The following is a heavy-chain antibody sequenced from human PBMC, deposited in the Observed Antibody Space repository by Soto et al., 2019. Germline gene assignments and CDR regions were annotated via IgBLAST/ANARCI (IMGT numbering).Heavy chain of an antibody. V-gene: IGHV6-1*01. J-gene: IGHJ5*02. D-gene: IGHD2-21*01. Sequence: SQSLALTCAISGDSVSSNSAAWNCIRQSPSRGLEWLGRTYYRSKWYNDYAVSVKSRITINPDTSKNQFSLQLNSETPEDTAVYYCASSFFNCGGGWAWLNWFHPWRHGNLGSGSS. CDR3: ASSFFNCGGGWAWLNWFHP. CDR2: TYYRSKWYN. CDR1: GDSVSSNSAA.